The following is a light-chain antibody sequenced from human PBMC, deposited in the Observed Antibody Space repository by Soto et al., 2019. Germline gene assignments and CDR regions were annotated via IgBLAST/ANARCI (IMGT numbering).Light chain of an antibody. CDR3: CSHAGNNNYV. J-gene: IGLJ1*01. CDR1: SRDVGGQNY. CDR2: AVS. V-gene: IGLV2-8*01. Sequence: QSVLTQPPSASGSPGQSVAISCTGTSRDVGGQNYVSWFQQYPGKAPKLLIYAVSNRPSGVPYRFSGSKSGNTASLTISGLRAEDEADYYCCSHAGNNNYVFGNGTKVTVL.